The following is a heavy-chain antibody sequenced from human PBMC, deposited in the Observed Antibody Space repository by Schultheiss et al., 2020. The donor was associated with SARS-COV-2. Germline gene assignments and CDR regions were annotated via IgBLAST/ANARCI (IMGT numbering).Heavy chain of an antibody. D-gene: IGHD3-16*02. CDR1: GFTFSSYG. CDR2: IKSKTDGGTT. V-gene: IGHV3-15*01. CDR3: TTLGGLRLGELSLLYDNDY. Sequence: GGSLRLSCAASGFTFSSYGMHWVRQAPGKGLKWVGRIKSKTDGGTTDYAAPVKGRFTISRDDSKNTLYLQMNSLKTEDTAVYYCTTLGGLRLGELSLLYDNDYWGQGTLVTVSS. J-gene: IGHJ4*02.